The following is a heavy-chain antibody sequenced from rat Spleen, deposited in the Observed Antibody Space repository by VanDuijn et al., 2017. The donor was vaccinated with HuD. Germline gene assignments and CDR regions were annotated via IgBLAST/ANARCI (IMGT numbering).Heavy chain of an antibody. Sequence: EVQVLESGGGLVQPGNSLKLSCATSGFTFSTAWMYWYRQFPEKRLEWVARIKAKSNNYATDYTESVKGRFTISRDDSKSSIYLQMNNLKEEETAIYYCAWGPPVAAYWGQGTLVTVSS. D-gene: IGHD1-3*01. V-gene: IGHV6-6*01. CDR3: AWGPPVAAY. J-gene: IGHJ3*01. CDR1: GFTFSTAW. CDR2: IKAKSNNYAT.